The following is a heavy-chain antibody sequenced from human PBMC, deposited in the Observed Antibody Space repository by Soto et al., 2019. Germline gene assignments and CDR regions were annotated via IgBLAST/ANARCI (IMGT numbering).Heavy chain of an antibody. CDR1: GYTFTGYF. D-gene: IGHD5-18*01. J-gene: IGHJ4*02. Sequence: ASVKVSCKASGYTFTGYFIHWVRQAPGQGLEWMGWINPNSGGTKYAQKFQCRVTMTRDTSISTAYMELSRLRSDDTAVYYLAREAMASSVFGYWGQGTLVTVSS. V-gene: IGHV1-2*02. CDR2: INPNSGGT. CDR3: AREAMASSVFGY.